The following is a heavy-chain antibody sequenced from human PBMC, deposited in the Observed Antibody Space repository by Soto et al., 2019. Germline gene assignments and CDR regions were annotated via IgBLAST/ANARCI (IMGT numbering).Heavy chain of an antibody. CDR1: GYIFTDHL. CDR2: VHPDSGGT. CDR3: ARGAQGFFPVSGIYFYFDH. J-gene: IGHJ4*02. V-gene: IGHV1-2*02. D-gene: IGHD3-22*01. Sequence: ASVKVSCKTSGYIFTDHLIHWVRQSPGQGLQWVGWVHPDSGGTDVAQAFQDRVTMTADTPITTAYMDLARLRPDDTAIFYCARGAQGFFPVSGIYFYFDHWGQGTPVTVS.